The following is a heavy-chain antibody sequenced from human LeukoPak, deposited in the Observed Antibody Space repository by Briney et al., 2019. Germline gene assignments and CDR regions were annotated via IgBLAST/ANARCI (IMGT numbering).Heavy chain of an antibody. CDR2: ISGSGGST. J-gene: IGHJ4*02. V-gene: IGHV3-23*01. D-gene: IGHD4-17*01. Sequence: GGSLRLSCAASGFTFSSYWMHWVRQAPGKGLEWVSAISGSGGSTYYADSVKGRFTISRDNSKNTLYLQMNSLRAEDTAVYYCAKDPDYGDYDYWGQGTLVTVSS. CDR1: GFTFSSYW. CDR3: AKDPDYGDYDY.